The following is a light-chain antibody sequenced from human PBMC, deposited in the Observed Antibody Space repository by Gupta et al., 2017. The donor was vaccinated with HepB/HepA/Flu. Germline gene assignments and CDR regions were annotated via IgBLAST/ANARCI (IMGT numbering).Light chain of an antibody. Sequence: EIVMTQSPGTLSVSLGARATLSCRASESISSNLAWYQQTPGQAPRLLIYGASRRATGIPARFSGSGSGTEFTLTISSLQSEDSAIYWCQHENNCHRTFGQGTMVEVK. CDR3: QHENNCHRT. V-gene: IGKV3-15*01. J-gene: IGKJ1*01. CDR1: ESISSN. CDR2: GAS.